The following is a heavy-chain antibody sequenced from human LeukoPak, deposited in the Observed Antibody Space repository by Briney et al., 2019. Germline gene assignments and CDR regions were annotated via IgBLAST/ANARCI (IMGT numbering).Heavy chain of an antibody. CDR1: GGSISSYY. CDR3: ARTTTVTGADY. CDR2: IYTIGST. V-gene: IGHV4-4*07. Sequence: SETLSLTCTVSGGSISSYYWSWIRQPAGKGLEWIWRIYTIGSTNYNPSLKRRVTISVDTSKNQFSLKLSSVTAADTAVYYCARTTTVTGADYWGQGTLVTVSS. J-gene: IGHJ4*02. D-gene: IGHD4-17*01.